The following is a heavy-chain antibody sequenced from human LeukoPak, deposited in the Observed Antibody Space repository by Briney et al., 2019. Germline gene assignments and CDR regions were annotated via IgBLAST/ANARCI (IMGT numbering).Heavy chain of an antibody. CDR2: ISGSGGST. CDR3: ARHIGILGEWGFDC. Sequence: GGSLRLSCAASGFTFSSYGMSWVRQAPGKGLEWVSAISGSGGSTYYADSVKGRFTISRDNSKNTLYLQMNSLRAEDTAVYYCARHIGILGEWGFDCWGQGTLVTVSS. D-gene: IGHD2-8*01. V-gene: IGHV3-23*01. CDR1: GFTFSSYG. J-gene: IGHJ4*02.